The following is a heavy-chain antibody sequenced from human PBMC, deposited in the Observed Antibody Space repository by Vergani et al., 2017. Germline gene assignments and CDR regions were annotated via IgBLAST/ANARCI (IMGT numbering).Heavy chain of an antibody. V-gene: IGHV3-15*01. J-gene: IGHJ4*02. CDR2: IKSKTDGETT. Sequence: EVQLVESGGGLVKPGGSLRLSCAASGFTFSNAWMSWVRQAPGKGLEWVGRIKSKTDGETTDYAAPVKGRFTISRDDSKNTLYLQMNSLKTEDTAVYYCTTVTVTTGPNFDYWGQGTLVTVSS. D-gene: IGHD4-17*01. CDR1: GFTFSNAW. CDR3: TTVTVTTGPNFDY.